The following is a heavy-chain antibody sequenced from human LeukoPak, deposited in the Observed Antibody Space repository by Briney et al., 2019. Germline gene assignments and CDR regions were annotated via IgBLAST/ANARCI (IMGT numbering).Heavy chain of an antibody. CDR2: IYNIGST. V-gene: IGHV4-59*08. J-gene: IGHJ3*02. CDR3: ARQYPITMVRGVIMTPDAFDI. Sequence: SETLSLTCTVSGGSISSYYWSWIRQPPGKGLEWIGYIYNIGSTNYNPSLKSRVTMSVDTSKNQFSLKLSSVTAADTAVYYCARQYPITMVRGVIMTPDAFDIWGQGTMVTVSS. D-gene: IGHD3-10*01. CDR1: GGSISSYY.